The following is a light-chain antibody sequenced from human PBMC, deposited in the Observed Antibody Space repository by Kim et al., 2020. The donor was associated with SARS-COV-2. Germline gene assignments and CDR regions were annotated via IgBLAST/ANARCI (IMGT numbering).Light chain of an antibody. CDR1: QSVLYSSNNKNY. V-gene: IGKV4-1*01. CDR3: HQYYSSPFT. J-gene: IGKJ2*01. CDR2: WAS. Sequence: DIVMTQSPDSLAVSLGERATINCKSSQSVLYSSNNKNYLAWYQQKPGQPPKLLLYWASTRESGVPDRFSDSGSGTDFTLTISSLQAEDVAIYYCHQYYSSPFTFGQGTKLEI.